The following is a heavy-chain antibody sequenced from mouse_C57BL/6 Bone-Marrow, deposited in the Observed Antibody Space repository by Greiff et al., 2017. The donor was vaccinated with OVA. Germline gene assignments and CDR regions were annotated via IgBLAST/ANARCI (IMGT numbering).Heavy chain of an antibody. CDR3: ARYDYAPMDY. Sequence: EVKLEESGGGLVQPGGSLKLSCAASGFTFSDYGMAWVRQAPRKGPEWVAFISNLAYSIYYADTVTGRFTISRENAKNTLYLEMSSLRSEDTAMYYCARYDYAPMDYWGQGTSVTVSS. CDR2: ISNLAYSI. V-gene: IGHV5-15*04. CDR1: GFTFSDYG. J-gene: IGHJ4*01. D-gene: IGHD2-4*01.